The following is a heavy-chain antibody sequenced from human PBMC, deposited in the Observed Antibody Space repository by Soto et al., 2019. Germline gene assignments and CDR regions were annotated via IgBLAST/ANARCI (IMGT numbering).Heavy chain of an antibody. Sequence: EAHLVQSGGGLVKPGGSLRLSCAASGFSFSKAWMSWVRLTPGKGLEWVGRIKNKTDGGITDYPAPVRDRFTISRDDSRSTLYLQMNSLKTEDTAVYYCITDPYYDFWIGYHFDYWGQGTLVTVSS. CDR1: GFSFSKAW. CDR3: ITDPYYDFWIGYHFDY. D-gene: IGHD3-3*01. V-gene: IGHV3-15*01. CDR2: IKNKTDGGIT. J-gene: IGHJ4*02.